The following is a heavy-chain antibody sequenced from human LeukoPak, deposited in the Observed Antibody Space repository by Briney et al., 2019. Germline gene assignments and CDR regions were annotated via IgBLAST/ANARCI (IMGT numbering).Heavy chain of an antibody. CDR3: ARVAQGATTENYFYYYMDV. V-gene: IGHV3-21*01. CDR1: GFAFNSYT. D-gene: IGHD4-11*01. J-gene: IGHJ6*03. Sequence: GGSLRLSCAASGFAFNSYTITWVAQAPGKGLESVLYITSRSSHIYIADSVKGRFTISRDNAKNSLFLQMSSLRVEDTAVYYCARVAQGATTENYFYYYMDVWGKGTTVTVSS. CDR2: ITSRSSHI.